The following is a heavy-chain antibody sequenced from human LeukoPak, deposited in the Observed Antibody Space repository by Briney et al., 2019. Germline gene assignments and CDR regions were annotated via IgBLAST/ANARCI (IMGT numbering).Heavy chain of an antibody. Sequence: PGGSPILSCAASGFTFSSYGMRWVRQAPGQGLEWVAFIRYDGSNKYYADTVKGRFTISRDNSKNTLYLQMNSLRAEDTAVYYCAKDYGSGSYFDYWGQGTLVTVSS. D-gene: IGHD3-10*01. CDR3: AKDYGSGSYFDY. J-gene: IGHJ4*02. CDR1: GFTFSSYG. V-gene: IGHV3-30*02. CDR2: IRYDGSNK.